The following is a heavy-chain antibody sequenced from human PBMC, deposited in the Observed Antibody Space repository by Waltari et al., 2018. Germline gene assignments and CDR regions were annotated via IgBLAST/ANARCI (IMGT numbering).Heavy chain of an antibody. D-gene: IGHD2-15*01. Sequence: QVQLQASGPGLVKPSQTLSLTCTVSGGSISSGSYYWSWIRQPAGKGLEWLGRIYTSGRTNYNPSRKSRVTRAGDTSKNQFSLKLSAVTAADTAVYYCAREEDCSGGSCYNYWGQGTLVTVSS. J-gene: IGHJ4*02. CDR3: AREEDCSGGSCYNY. CDR2: IYTSGRT. CDR1: GGSISSGSYY. V-gene: IGHV4-61*02.